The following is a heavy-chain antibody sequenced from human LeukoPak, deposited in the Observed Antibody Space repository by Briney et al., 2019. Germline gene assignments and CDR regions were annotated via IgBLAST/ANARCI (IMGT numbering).Heavy chain of an antibody. Sequence: GRSLRLSCAASGFTFSSYGMHWVRQAPGKGLEWVAVIWYDGSNKYYADSVKGRFTISRDNSKNTLSLQINSLRAEDTAVYYCARDSYDSSGYYNWFAPWRQGTLVTVSS. CDR2: IWYDGSNK. V-gene: IGHV3-33*01. CDR1: GFTFSSYG. CDR3: ARDSYDSSGYYNWFAP. J-gene: IGHJ5*02. D-gene: IGHD3-22*01.